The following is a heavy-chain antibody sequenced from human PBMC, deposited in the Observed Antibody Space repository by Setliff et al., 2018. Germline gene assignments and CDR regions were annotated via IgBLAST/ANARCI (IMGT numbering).Heavy chain of an antibody. D-gene: IGHD6-6*01. J-gene: IGHJ5*02. V-gene: IGHV4-34*01. Sequence: SETLSLTCTAYGGTYSDYYWTWIRQPPGKGLEWIGEINHTGTTNYNPSLKSRVTISVDTSKNQFSLTMNSVTAADAAVYYCARGRNVAARLLDTWGQGSRVTVSS. CDR3: ARGRNVAARLLDT. CDR1: GGTYSDYY. CDR2: INHTGTT.